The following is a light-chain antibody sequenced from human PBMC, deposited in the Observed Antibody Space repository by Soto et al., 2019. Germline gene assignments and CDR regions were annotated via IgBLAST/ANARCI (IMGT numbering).Light chain of an antibody. CDR1: QSVSSSY. Sequence: EIVLTQSPGTLSVSPGERATLSCRASQSVSSSYLAWYQQIRGQAPRLLIYGASSRATGIPDRFSGSGSGTDFILTISRLEPEDFAVYYCQQYDSSPRTFGQGNKVEIK. CDR3: QQYDSSPRT. V-gene: IGKV3-20*01. J-gene: IGKJ1*01. CDR2: GAS.